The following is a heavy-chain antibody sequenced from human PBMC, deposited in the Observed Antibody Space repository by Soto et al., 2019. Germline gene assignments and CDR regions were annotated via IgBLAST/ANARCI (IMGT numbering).Heavy chain of an antibody. Sequence: QVQLVQSGAEVKKPGSSVKVSCKASGGTFSSYAISWVRQAPGQGLEWMGGIIPIFGTANYAQKFQGRVTITAXXSXSXXYMALSSLRSEDTAVYYCARKRREGTDYGDYYFDYWGQGTLVTVSS. V-gene: IGHV1-69*12. CDR2: IIPIFGTA. CDR3: ARKRREGTDYGDYYFDY. J-gene: IGHJ4*02. D-gene: IGHD4-17*01. CDR1: GGTFSSYA.